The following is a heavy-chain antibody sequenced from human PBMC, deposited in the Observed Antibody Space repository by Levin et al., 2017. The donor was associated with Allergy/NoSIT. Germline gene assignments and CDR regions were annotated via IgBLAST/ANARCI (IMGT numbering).Heavy chain of an antibody. CDR1: GFTFSSYS. V-gene: IGHV3-21*01. CDR2: ISSSSSYI. D-gene: IGHD3-3*01. CDR3: ARSKGHDFWSGSLDAFDI. J-gene: IGHJ3*02. Sequence: GESLKISCAASGFTFSSYSMNWVRQAPGKGLEWVSSISSSSSYIYYADSVKGRFTISRDNAKNSLYLQMNSLRAEDTAVYYCARSKGHDFWSGSLDAFDIWGQGTMVTVSS.